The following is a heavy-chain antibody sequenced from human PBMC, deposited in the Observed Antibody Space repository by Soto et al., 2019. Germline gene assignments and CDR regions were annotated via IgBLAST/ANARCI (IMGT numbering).Heavy chain of an antibody. CDR2: IIPIFGTA. Sequence: ASVKGSCKASGGTFSSYAISWVRQALGQGLEWMGGIIPIFGTANYAQKFQGRVTITADESTSTAYMELSSLRSEDTAVYYCARESVEMATIYFDYWGQGTLVTVSS. V-gene: IGHV1-69*13. D-gene: IGHD5-12*01. CDR3: ARESVEMATIYFDY. CDR1: GGTFSSYA. J-gene: IGHJ4*02.